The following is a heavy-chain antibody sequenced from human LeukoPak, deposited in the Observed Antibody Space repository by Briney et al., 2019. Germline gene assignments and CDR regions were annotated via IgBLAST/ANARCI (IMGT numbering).Heavy chain of an antibody. D-gene: IGHD3-10*01. J-gene: IGHJ3*02. CDR2: ISYHGNNK. Sequence: PGRSLRLSCAASGFTFSLYGMHWVRQAPGKGLEWVAVISYHGNNKHYADSVKGRFTISRDNSKNTLYLQMNSLRAEDTAVYYCAKSDRVWFGELLFAFDIWGQGTMVTVSS. CDR1: GFTFSLYG. CDR3: AKSDRVWFGELLFAFDI. V-gene: IGHV3-30*18.